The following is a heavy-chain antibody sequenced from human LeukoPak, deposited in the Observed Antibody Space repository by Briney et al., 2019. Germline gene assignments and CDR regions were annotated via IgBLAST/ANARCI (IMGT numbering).Heavy chain of an antibody. CDR1: SASVRSHY. J-gene: IGHJ4*02. Sequence: SETLSLTCTVSSASVRSHYWSWIRQTPGKGLEWIGYGFYIGRTNYNPSLGSRVAISLDTSKNQFSLRLTAVTAADTAVYYCARRDGDNYDFDYWGQGILVTVSS. CDR3: ARRDGDNYDFDY. D-gene: IGHD5-24*01. CDR2: GFYIGRT. V-gene: IGHV4-59*02.